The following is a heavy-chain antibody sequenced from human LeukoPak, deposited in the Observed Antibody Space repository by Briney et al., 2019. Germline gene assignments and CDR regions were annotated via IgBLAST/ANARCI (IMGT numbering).Heavy chain of an antibody. CDR1: GVSMRNYY. CDR3: ATNLPGYSYGYWVA. J-gene: IGHJ5*02. CDR2: MFYTGSG. D-gene: IGHD5-18*01. V-gene: IGHV4-59*01. Sequence: KSSETLSLTCTVSGVSMRNYYWNWLRQPPPKGVEGVGYMFYTGSGKYNPSLKSRVTISVDTSKRQISLKLTSVTTADTAVYYCATNLPGYSYGYWVAWGQGTLVTVSS.